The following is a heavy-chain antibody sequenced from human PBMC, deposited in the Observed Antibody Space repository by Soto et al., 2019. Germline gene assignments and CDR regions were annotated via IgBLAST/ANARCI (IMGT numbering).Heavy chain of an antibody. CDR3: ARFLVDAFYI. CDR2: TYYRSKWYN. CDR1: GDSVSRNNAA. Sequence: QVQLQQSGPGLVKPSQTLSLTCGISGDSVSRNNAAWNWIRQSPSRGLEWLGRTYYRSKWYNDYAVSVKSRIIINSDTYNNQCSLQLNSVTPEDTAVYYCARFLVDAFYIWGQGTMVTVSS. J-gene: IGHJ3*02. V-gene: IGHV6-1*01.